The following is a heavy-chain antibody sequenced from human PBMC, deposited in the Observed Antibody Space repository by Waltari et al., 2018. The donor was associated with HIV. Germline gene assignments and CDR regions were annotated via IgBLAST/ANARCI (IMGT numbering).Heavy chain of an antibody. CDR1: GFTWSNYA. J-gene: IGHJ6*02. CDR3: ARDTLNFYFGLDV. D-gene: IGHD3-9*01. V-gene: IGHV3-48*02. CDR2: ISSESTNI. Sequence: EEQLMEAGGGGVIKRVESLRLSCVGSGFTWSNYAMNWVRQAPGKGLEWIAYISSESTNIQYADSVKGRFTVSRDNAKGSLYLQMNSLRDGDTAVYYCARDTLNFYFGLDVWGQGTTVTVSS.